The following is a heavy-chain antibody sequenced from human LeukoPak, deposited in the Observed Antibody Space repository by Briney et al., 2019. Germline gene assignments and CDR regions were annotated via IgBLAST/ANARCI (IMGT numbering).Heavy chain of an antibody. CDR2: INPSGGST. V-gene: IGHV1-46*01. CDR3: ARVMGYCSGGSCSENNWFDP. CDR1: GYTFTSYY. D-gene: IGHD2-15*01. Sequence: ASVKVSRKASGYTFTSYYMHWVRQAPGQGLEWMGIINPSGGSTSYAQKFQGRVTMTRDTSTSTVYMELSSLRSEDTAVYYCARVMGYCSGGSCSENNWFDPWGQGTLVTVSS. J-gene: IGHJ5*02.